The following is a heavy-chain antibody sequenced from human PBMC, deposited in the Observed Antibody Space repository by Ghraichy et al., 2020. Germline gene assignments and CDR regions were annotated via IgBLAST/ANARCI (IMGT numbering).Heavy chain of an antibody. CDR1: GFTFSRYG. Sequence: LSLTCAASGFTFSRYGMHWVRQAPGKGLEWVTFMRFDGRKTYYTDSVKGRFTISRDNSKSTLYLQMNSLRAEDTAVYYCAKDLLSEWSNYFDYWGQGTLVTVSS. V-gene: IGHV3-30*02. CDR3: AKDLLSEWSNYFDY. CDR2: MRFDGRKT. J-gene: IGHJ4*02. D-gene: IGHD2-8*01.